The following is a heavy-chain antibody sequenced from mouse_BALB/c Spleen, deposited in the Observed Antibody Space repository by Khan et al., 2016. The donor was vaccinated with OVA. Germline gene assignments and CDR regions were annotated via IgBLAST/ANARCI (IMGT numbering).Heavy chain of an antibody. Sequence: EVQLQESGPGLVKPSQSLSLTCTVTGYSITSGYGWYWIRQFPGNKLECMVYISYSGSTNYNPSFKSRIPITPDTSKNQFFLQLNSVTTEDTATYYCARTARIKYWGQGTTLTVSS. CDR3: ARTARIKY. D-gene: IGHD1-2*01. J-gene: IGHJ2*01. V-gene: IGHV3-1*02. CDR2: ISYSGST. CDR1: GYSITSGYG.